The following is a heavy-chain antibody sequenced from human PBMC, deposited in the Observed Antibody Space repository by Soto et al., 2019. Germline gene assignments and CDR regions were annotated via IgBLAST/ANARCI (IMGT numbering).Heavy chain of an antibody. J-gene: IGHJ4*02. Sequence: KPXETLSLVCTVAGCSISRGGYYWSWIRQHPGKGLEWIGYIYYSGSTYYNPSLKSRVTISVDTSKNQFSLKLSSVTAADTAVYYCARENGDSSGALDYWGQGTLVTVTS. V-gene: IGHV4-31*03. D-gene: IGHD3-22*01. CDR3: ARENGDSSGALDY. CDR1: GCSISRGGYY. CDR2: IYYSGST.